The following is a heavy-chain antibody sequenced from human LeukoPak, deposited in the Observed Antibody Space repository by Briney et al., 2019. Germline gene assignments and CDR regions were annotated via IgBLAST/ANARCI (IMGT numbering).Heavy chain of an antibody. J-gene: IGHJ4*02. CDR1: GFTVSSNY. CDR3: ARDASSGWRHDY. CDR2: IYSGGGT. D-gene: IGHD6-19*01. V-gene: IGHV3-53*01. Sequence: GGSLRLSCAASGFTVSSNYMSWVRQAPGKGLEWVSVIYSGGGTYYADSVKGRFTISRDNSKNTLYLEMNSLRAEDTAVYYCARDASSGWRHDYWGQGTLVTVSS.